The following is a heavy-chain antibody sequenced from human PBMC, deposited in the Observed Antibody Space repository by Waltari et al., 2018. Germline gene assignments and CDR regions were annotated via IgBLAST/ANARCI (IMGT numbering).Heavy chain of an antibody. V-gene: IGHV4-39*07. CDR1: GGSISSSSYY. D-gene: IGHD6-13*01. CDR3: ASSSWRPYYFDY. J-gene: IGHJ4*02. CDR2: IYYSGGT. Sequence: QLQLQESGPGLVKPSETLSLTCTVSGGSISSSSYYWGWIRQPPGKGLEWIGVIYYSGGTYSNPSLKSRVTISVDTSKNQFSLKLSSVTAADTAVYYCASSSWRPYYFDYWGQGTLVTVSS.